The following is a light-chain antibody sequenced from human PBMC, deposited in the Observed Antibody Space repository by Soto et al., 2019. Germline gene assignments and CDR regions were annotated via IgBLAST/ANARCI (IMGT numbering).Light chain of an antibody. V-gene: IGLV9-49*03. J-gene: IGLJ1*01. CDR3: AADHGSGSQRVYV. CDR1: SAYSGYE. CDR2: VGTGGIVG. Sequence: QPVLTQPPSASASVGASVTLTCTLSSAYSGYEVDWYQQRPGKGPRFVMRVGTGGIVGSKGVGIPDRFSVLGSGLNRYLTIKNIHGDDEGEYHCAADHGSGSQRVYVFGTGTNLTVL.